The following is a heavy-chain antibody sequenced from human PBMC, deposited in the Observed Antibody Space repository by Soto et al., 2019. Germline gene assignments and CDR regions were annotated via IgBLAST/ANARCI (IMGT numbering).Heavy chain of an antibody. CDR2: ISSSSSTI. CDR1: GFTFSSYS. J-gene: IGHJ6*03. D-gene: IGHD2-15*01. CDR3: ARDSVVVVVAYYYYYMDV. V-gene: IGHV3-48*01. Sequence: GGSLRLSCAASGFTFSSYSMNWVRQAPGKGLEWVSYISSSSSTIYYADSVKGRFTISRDNAKNSLYLQMNSLRAEDTAVYYCARDSVVVVVAYYYYYMDVWGKGTTVTVSS.